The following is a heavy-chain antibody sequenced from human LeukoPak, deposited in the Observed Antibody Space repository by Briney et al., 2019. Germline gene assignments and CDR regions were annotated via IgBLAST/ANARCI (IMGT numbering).Heavy chain of an antibody. J-gene: IGHJ6*02. Sequence: GGSLRLSCAASGFTFSSYGMHWVRQAPGKGLEGVAVIWYDGSNKYYADSVKGRFTISRDNSKNTLYLQMNCLRAEDTAVYYCAREENDYGLDVWGQGTTVTVSS. CDR1: GFTFSSYG. D-gene: IGHD1-1*01. V-gene: IGHV3-33*01. CDR3: AREENDYGLDV. CDR2: IWYDGSNK.